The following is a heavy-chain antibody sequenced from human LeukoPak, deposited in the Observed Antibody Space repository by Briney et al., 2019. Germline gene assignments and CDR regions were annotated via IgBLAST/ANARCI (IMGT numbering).Heavy chain of an antibody. J-gene: IGHJ4*02. Sequence: ASVKVPCEASGYSFTNNGITWVRQAPGQGLEWMGWISAYNGDTSYALQFQGRVTMTRNTSTSTIYMALRSLSSDDTAVYYCARDTGSSPGDFWGQGTLITVSS. D-gene: IGHD3-10*01. V-gene: IGHV1-18*01. CDR1: GYSFTNNG. CDR2: ISAYNGDT. CDR3: ARDTGSSPGDF.